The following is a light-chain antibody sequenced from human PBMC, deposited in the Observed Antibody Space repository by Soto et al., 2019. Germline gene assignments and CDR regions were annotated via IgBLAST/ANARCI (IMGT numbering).Light chain of an antibody. CDR2: GAS. J-gene: IGKJ1*01. V-gene: IGKV3-15*01. Sequence: EIVLPQSPATLSVSPGAGATLSCRASQSISSKLAWYQQKPGQAPRLRIYGASTRATGVPARFFGSGSGTEFTLTISRLQSEDLAVYYCQHYNDWRWTFGQVTKVDIK. CDR1: QSISSK. CDR3: QHYNDWRWT.